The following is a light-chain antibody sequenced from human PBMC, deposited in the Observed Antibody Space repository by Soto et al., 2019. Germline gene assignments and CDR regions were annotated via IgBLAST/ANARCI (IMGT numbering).Light chain of an antibody. J-gene: IGKJ1*01. V-gene: IGKV3-15*01. CDR3: QQYNDWPLT. CDR1: QSVRSN. CDR2: GAF. Sequence: IGMPQYAFTLSLSTGERATLSCRASQSVRSNLAWYQQKPGQAPSLLIYGAFTRATGIPTRFSGTGSGTEFTLTISSLQSEDFALYYCQQYNDWPLTSAQGTKVDI.